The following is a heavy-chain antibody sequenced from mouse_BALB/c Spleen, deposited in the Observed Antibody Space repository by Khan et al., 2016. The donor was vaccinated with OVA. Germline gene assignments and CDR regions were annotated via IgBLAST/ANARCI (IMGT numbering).Heavy chain of an antibody. CDR2: INPSTGYT. D-gene: IGHD2-14*01. V-gene: IGHV1-7*01. CDR1: GYTFTNYW. Sequence: QVQLQQSGAELAKPGASVKMSCKASGYTFTNYWMHWVKQRPGQGLEWIGYINPSTGYTEYNQKFKDKPTLTADKSSSTAYMQLSSLTSEDSAVYYCARFRYDESGDYWGQGTTLTVSS. CDR3: ARFRYDESGDY. J-gene: IGHJ2*01.